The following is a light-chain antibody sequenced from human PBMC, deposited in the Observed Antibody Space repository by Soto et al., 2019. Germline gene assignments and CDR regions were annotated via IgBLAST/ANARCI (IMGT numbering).Light chain of an antibody. V-gene: IGKV1-12*01. CDR2: AAS. CDR3: QQAISFPFT. J-gene: IGKJ3*01. Sequence: DIQMTQSPSSVSASIGDRITITCRASQDINNWLAWYQQKPGEDPKLLIYAASSLQGGVPSRFIGSASGTDFTLTISSLQPEDFATFYCQQAISFPFTFGPRTKVDIK. CDR1: QDINNW.